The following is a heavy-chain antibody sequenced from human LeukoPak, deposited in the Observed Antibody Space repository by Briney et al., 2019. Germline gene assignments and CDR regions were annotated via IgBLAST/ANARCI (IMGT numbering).Heavy chain of an antibody. CDR3: ARDWLLEPYFGDY. CDR1: GFTFSDHY. Sequence: RGSLRLSCAASGFTFSDHYMSWIRQASGKGLEWVSYISSSGSTIYYADSVKGRFTISRDNAKNSLYLQMNSLRAEDPAVYYCARDWLLEPYFGDYWGQGTLVTVSS. CDR2: ISSSGSTI. D-gene: IGHD3-10*01. V-gene: IGHV3-11*01. J-gene: IGHJ4*02.